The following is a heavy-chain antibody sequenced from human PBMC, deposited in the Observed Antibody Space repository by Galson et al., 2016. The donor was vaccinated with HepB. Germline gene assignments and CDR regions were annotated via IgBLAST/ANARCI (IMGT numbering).Heavy chain of an antibody. CDR2: ITSGSTTI. D-gene: IGHD3-22*01. V-gene: IGHV3-48*02. CDR1: GFSFRSYS. J-gene: IGHJ4*02. CDR3: GADFRDFSGSWGLND. Sequence: SLRLSCAASGFSFRSYSMNWVRQAPGKGLEWVSYITSGSTTIYYADSVKGRFTISRDNAKNSLYLQMNSLRDEDTAVYYFGADFRDFSGSWGLNDWGQGTLVTVSS.